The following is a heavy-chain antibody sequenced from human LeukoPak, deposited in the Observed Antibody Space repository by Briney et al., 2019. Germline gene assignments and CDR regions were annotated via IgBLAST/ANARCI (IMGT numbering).Heavy chain of an antibody. D-gene: IGHD5-12*01. Sequence: GGSLRLSCAASGFTFSTYNMNWVRQAPGKGLEWVSFISSGSTIIYYADSVKGRFTISRDNAKNSLYLQMNSLRDEDTAVYYCARDIVATHWGQGTLVTVSS. CDR3: ARDIVATH. CDR2: ISSGSTII. J-gene: IGHJ4*02. V-gene: IGHV3-48*02. CDR1: GFTFSTYN.